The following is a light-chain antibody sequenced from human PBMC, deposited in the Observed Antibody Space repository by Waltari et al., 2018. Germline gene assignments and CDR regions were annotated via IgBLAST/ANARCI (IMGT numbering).Light chain of an antibody. CDR3: QQYYSLPLT. Sequence: SLLSRSNNKNYLAGYRQKPGQPPKLLIYWAATRESGVPDRFSGSGSGADFTLTISSLQAEDVAVYYCQQYYSLPLTFGGGTKVEI. V-gene: IGKV4-1*01. CDR1: SLLSRSNNKNY. J-gene: IGKJ4*01. CDR2: WAA.